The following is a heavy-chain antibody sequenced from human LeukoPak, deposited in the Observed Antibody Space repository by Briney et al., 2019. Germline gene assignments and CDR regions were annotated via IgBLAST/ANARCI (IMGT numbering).Heavy chain of an antibody. Sequence: SETLSLTCAVYGGSFSNNFWTWIRQPPGKGLEWIGEISHAASTNYNPSLRHGITMSVDTSKNQFSLKVTSVTAADTAVYYCARRSPTNGWPLDSRGRGTLVTV. CDR3: ARRSPTNGWPLDS. D-gene: IGHD2-8*01. CDR1: GGSFSNNF. V-gene: IGHV4-34*01. J-gene: IGHJ4*02. CDR2: ISHAAST.